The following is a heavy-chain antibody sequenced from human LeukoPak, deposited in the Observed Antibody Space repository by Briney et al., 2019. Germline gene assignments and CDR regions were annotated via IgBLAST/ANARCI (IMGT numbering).Heavy chain of an antibody. CDR3: ARGRYGDSAFDI. Sequence: PSETLSLTCAVYGGSFSGYYWSWIRQPPGKGLEWIGEINHSGSTNYNPSLQSRVTTSVDTSKNQFSLKLSSVTAADTAVYYCARGRYGDSAFDIWGQGTMVTVSS. J-gene: IGHJ3*02. CDR1: GGSFSGYY. CDR2: INHSGST. V-gene: IGHV4-34*01. D-gene: IGHD4-17*01.